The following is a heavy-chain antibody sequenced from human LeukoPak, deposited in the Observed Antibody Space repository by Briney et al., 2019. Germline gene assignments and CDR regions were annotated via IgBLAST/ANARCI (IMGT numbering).Heavy chain of an antibody. CDR2: IRSSGGST. D-gene: IGHD6-13*01. Sequence: GGSLRLSCAASEFTLNSYAMSWVRQAPGKGLEWVSTIRSSGGSTYYADSVKGRFTISRDNSKNTLYLQMNSLRAEDTAVYYCAKAIAVAEGYFDYWGQGTLVTVSS. CDR3: AKAIAVAEGYFDY. V-gene: IGHV3-23*01. J-gene: IGHJ4*02. CDR1: EFTLNSYA.